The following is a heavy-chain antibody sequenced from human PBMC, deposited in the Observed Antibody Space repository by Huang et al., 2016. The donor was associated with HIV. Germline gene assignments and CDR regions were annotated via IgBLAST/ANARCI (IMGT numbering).Heavy chain of an antibody. Sequence: QVQLVQSGAEVKKPGASVKVSCKASGYTFVGHYIQWIRQAPGQGFGWMGWINPDRGGTTFGQNLEGRVTMTIDTSISTAYMVLNSLKSDDTAIYYCARNLKEWLPGGAFDIWGQGTVVSVSS. J-gene: IGHJ3*02. V-gene: IGHV1-2*02. CDR2: INPDRGGT. CDR1: GYTFVGHY. D-gene: IGHD5-12*01. CDR3: ARNLKEWLPGGAFDI.